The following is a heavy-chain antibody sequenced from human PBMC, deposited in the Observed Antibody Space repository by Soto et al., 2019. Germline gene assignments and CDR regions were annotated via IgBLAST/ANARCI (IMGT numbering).Heavy chain of an antibody. CDR3: AREPFSSSVIDY. CDR1: GFSFSDYY. V-gene: IGHV3-11*01. Sequence: GSLRLSCAASGFSFSDYYMSWIRQAPGKGLEWVSYISSSGSTIYYADSVKGRFTISRDNAKNSLYLQMNSLRAEDTAVYYCAREPFSSSVIDYWGQGTLVTVSS. CDR2: ISSSGSTI. J-gene: IGHJ4*02. D-gene: IGHD6-6*01.